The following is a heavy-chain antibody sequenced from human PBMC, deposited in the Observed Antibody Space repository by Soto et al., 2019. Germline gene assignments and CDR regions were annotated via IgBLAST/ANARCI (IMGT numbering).Heavy chain of an antibody. CDR3: ATRRAAMDTGHYYGMDV. CDR2: IIPIFGTA. Sequence: QVQLVQSGAEVKKPGSSVKVSCKASGGTFSSYAISWVRQAPGQGLEWMGGIIPIFGTANYAQKFQGRVTITADESTSTAYRELSSLRSEDTAVYYCATRRAAMDTGHYYGMDVWGQGTTVTVSS. CDR1: GGTFSSYA. V-gene: IGHV1-69*01. D-gene: IGHD2-2*01. J-gene: IGHJ6*02.